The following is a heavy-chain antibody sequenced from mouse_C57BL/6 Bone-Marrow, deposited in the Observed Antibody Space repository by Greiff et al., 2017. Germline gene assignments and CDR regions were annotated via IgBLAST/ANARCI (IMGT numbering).Heavy chain of an antibody. Sequence: QVQLQQSGAELVRPGASVTLSCKASGYTFTDYEMHWVKQTPVHGLEWIGAIDPETGGTAYNQKFKGKAILTADKSSSTAYMELRSLTSEDSAVYYCTRFGGGIYYYGSSDLDYWGQGTSVTVSS. J-gene: IGHJ4*01. CDR1: GYTFTDYE. D-gene: IGHD1-1*01. CDR3: TRFGGGIYYYGSSDLDY. V-gene: IGHV1-15*01. CDR2: IDPETGGT.